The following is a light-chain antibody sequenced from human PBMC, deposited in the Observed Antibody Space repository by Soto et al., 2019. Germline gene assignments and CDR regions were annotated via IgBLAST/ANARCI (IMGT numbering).Light chain of an antibody. Sequence: EIVMTQSPATLSVSPGERATLSCRASQSVSSNLAWYQQKPGQAPRLLIYGASTRATGIPARFSGSGSGTEVTFTFISLQSEDFAVYYCQQYNIRGTFGGGTKVDIK. CDR3: QQYNIRGT. J-gene: IGKJ4*01. CDR2: GAS. V-gene: IGKV3-15*01. CDR1: QSVSSN.